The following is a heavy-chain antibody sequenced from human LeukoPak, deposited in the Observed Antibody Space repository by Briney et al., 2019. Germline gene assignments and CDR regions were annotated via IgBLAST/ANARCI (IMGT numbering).Heavy chain of an antibody. J-gene: IGHJ4*02. CDR3: ARVLYDFWSGSFDY. CDR2: INPNSGGT. D-gene: IGHD3-3*01. V-gene: IGHV1-2*02. Sequence: ASVKVSCKASGYTFTGYYMHWVRQAPGQGLEWMGWINPNSGGTNYAQKFQGRVTMTRDTSISTAYMELSRLRSDDTAVYYCARVLYDFWSGSFDYWAREPWSPSPQ. CDR1: GYTFTGYY.